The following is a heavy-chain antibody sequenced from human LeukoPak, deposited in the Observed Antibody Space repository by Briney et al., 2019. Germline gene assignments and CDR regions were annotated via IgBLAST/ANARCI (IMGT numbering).Heavy chain of an antibody. CDR3: ARQHNSPYYYFWSKNYGMDV. CDR2: IYPGDSDT. J-gene: IGHJ6*02. V-gene: IGHV5-51*01. D-gene: IGHD3-3*01. Sequence: GESLKISCKGSGYSFTSYWIGWVRQMPGKGLEWMGIIYPGDSDTRYSPSFQGQVTISADKSISTAYLQWSSLKASDTAMYYCARQHNSPYYYFWSKNYGMDVWGQGTTVTVSS. CDR1: GYSFTSYW.